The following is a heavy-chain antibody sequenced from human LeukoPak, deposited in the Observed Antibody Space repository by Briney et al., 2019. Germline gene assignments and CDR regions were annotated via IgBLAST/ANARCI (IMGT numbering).Heavy chain of an antibody. V-gene: IGHV1-3*01. J-gene: IGHJ4*02. CDR3: AREGIAAAGHFDY. D-gene: IGHD6-13*01. CDR2: INAGNGNT. Sequence: ASVKVSCTASGYTFTSYAMHWVRQAPGQRLEWMGWINAGNGNTKYSQKFQGRVTITRDTSASTAYMELSSLRSEDTAVYYCAREGIAAAGHFDYWGQGTLVTVSS. CDR1: GYTFTSYA.